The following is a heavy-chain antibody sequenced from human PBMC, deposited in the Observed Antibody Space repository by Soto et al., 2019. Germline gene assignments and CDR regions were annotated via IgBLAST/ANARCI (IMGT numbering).Heavy chain of an antibody. J-gene: IGHJ4*02. CDR2: IYYSGST. CDR1: GGSISSYY. CDR3: ARVYYDSSGYYFDY. V-gene: IGHV4-59*01. Sequence: SETLSLTXTVSGGSISSYYWSWIRQPPGKGLEWIGYIYYSGSTNYNPSLKSRVTISVDTSKNQFSLKLSSVTAADTAVYYCARVYYDSSGYYFDYWGQGTLVTVSS. D-gene: IGHD3-22*01.